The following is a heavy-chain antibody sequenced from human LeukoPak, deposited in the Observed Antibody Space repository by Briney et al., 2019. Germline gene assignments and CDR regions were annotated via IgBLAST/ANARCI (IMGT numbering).Heavy chain of an antibody. CDR1: GDSISSTY. CDR2: VFYTGIT. D-gene: IGHD2-21*02. J-gene: IGHJ4*02. CDR3: ARHTSYGGNSAFDY. Sequence: SETLSLTCAVSGDSISSTYWSCIRQPPGKGLEWIGYVFYTGITNYNPSLKSRVTISIDTSRSHFSLKLNSVTAADTAVYYCARHTSYGGNSAFDYWGQGTLVTVSS. V-gene: IGHV4-59*08.